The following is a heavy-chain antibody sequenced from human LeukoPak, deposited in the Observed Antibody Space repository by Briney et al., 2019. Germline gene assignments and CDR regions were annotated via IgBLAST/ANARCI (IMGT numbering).Heavy chain of an antibody. Sequence: SETLSLTCTVSGGSISTYYWSWIWQPAGKGLEWIGRIYTSGSTSYNPSLKSRVTMSVDTSKNQFSLNLSSVTAADTAVYYCTRDLYYYDSRRDAFDIWGQGTMVTVSS. CDR3: TRDLYYYDSRRDAFDI. V-gene: IGHV4-4*07. D-gene: IGHD3-22*01. J-gene: IGHJ3*02. CDR1: GGSISTYY. CDR2: IYTSGST.